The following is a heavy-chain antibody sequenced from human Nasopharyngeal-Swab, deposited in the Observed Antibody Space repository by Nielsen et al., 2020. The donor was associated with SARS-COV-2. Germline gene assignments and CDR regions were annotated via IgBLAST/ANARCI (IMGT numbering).Heavy chain of an antibody. J-gene: IGHJ4*02. D-gene: IGHD3-22*01. CDR2: ISYDGSNK. V-gene: IGHV3-30*18. Sequence: GGSLRLSCAASGFTFSSYGMHWVRQAPGKGLEWVAVISYDGSNKYYADSVKGRFTISRDNSKNTLYLQMNSLRAEDTAVYYCAKGYYDSGGYYEHLYDYWGQGTLVTVSS. CDR1: GFTFSSYG. CDR3: AKGYYDSGGYYEHLYDY.